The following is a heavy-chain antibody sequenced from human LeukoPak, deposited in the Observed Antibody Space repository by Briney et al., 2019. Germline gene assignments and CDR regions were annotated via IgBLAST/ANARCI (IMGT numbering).Heavy chain of an antibody. J-gene: IGHJ3*02. Sequence: SETLSLTCAVSGYSISSGYYWGWIRQPPGKGLERIGSIYHSGSTYYNPSLKSTVTISVDTSKNQFSLKLSSVTAADTAVYYCARHLSIFGVVITIDAFDIWGQGTMVTVSS. D-gene: IGHD3-3*01. CDR3: ARHLSIFGVVITIDAFDI. CDR2: IYHSGST. V-gene: IGHV4-38-2*01. CDR1: GYSISSGYY.